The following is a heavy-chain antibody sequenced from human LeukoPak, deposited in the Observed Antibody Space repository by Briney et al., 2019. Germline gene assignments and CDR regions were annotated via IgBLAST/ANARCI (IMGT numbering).Heavy chain of an antibody. CDR1: GGSISTSDHY. CDR2: ISYSGNT. D-gene: IGHD3-22*01. J-gene: IGHJ5*02. Sequence: KPSETLSLTCIVSGGSISTSDHYWGWIRQPPGKGLDWIGSISYSGNTYYNPSLNRRATISTDTSSNQFSLMLLYVTAADSAVYYCAISVEYYSDSSGYLNWFDRWGQGTLVTVSS. V-gene: IGHV4-39*01. CDR3: AISVEYYSDSSGYLNWFDR.